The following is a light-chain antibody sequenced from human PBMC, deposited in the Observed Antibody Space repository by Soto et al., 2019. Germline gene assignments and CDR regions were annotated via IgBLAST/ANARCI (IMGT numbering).Light chain of an antibody. CDR3: RSYTRSSTYV. CDR2: DVS. Sequence: QSALTQPASVSGAPGQSIAISCTGTSSDVGGYNYVSWYQHHPGKAPKLMVYDVSNRPSGVSNRFSGSKSGNTASLTISGLQAEDEADYYCRSYTRSSTYVFGSGTNVTVL. CDR1: SSDVGGYNY. V-gene: IGLV2-14*03. J-gene: IGLJ1*01.